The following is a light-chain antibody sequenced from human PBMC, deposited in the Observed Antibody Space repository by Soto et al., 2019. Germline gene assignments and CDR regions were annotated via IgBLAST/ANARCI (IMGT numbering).Light chain of an antibody. Sequence: EIVMPQSPATLSVSPGERASLSCRASQSVNSNLAWYQQKPGQAPRILIYAASTRATGVPGRFSGSGSRTEFTLTISSLQSEDFAVYHCQQYNKWPYTFGQGTKVDNK. V-gene: IGKV3-15*01. J-gene: IGKJ2*01. CDR1: QSVNSN. CDR3: QQYNKWPYT. CDR2: AAS.